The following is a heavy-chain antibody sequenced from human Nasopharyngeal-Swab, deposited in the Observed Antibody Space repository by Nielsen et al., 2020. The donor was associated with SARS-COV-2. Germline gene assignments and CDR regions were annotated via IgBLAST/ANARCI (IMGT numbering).Heavy chain of an antibody. CDR2: INHSGST. CDR1: GGSFSGYY. V-gene: IGHV4-34*01. J-gene: IGHJ4*02. Sequence: GSLRLSCAVYGGSFSGYYWSWIRQPPGKGLEWIGEINHSGSTNYNPSLKSRVTISVDTSKNHFSLKLSSVTAADTAVYYCARGGIAAAGDYFDYWGQGTLVTVSS. D-gene: IGHD6-13*01. CDR3: ARGGIAAAGDYFDY.